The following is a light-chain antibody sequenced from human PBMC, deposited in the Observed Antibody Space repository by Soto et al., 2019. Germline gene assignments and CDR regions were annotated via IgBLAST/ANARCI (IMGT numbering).Light chain of an antibody. V-gene: IGKV1-5*03. CDR3: QQYNTFPLT. J-gene: IGKJ4*01. CDR2: KAS. Sequence: DIQMTQSPSTLSASVGDRVTITCRASQSISTWLAWYQQKPGKAPKLLIYKASNLESGVPSRFSGSESGTECNITNSRLQHDDSATYYCQQYNTFPLTFGGGTTVEIK. CDR1: QSISTW.